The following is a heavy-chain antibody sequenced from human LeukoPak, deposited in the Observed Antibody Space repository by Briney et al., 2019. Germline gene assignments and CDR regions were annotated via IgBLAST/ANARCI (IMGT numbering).Heavy chain of an antibody. D-gene: IGHD3-16*01. Sequence: GESLKISCKGSGYSFTSYWIGWVRQMPGKGLEWMGIIYPGDSDTRYSPSFQGQVTISADKSISTAYLQWSSLKASDTAMYYCARQGLSYGRGTYYYYYMDVWGKGTTVTVSS. J-gene: IGHJ6*03. CDR3: ARQGLSYGRGTYYYYYMDV. CDR1: GYSFTSYW. CDR2: IYPGDSDT. V-gene: IGHV5-51*01.